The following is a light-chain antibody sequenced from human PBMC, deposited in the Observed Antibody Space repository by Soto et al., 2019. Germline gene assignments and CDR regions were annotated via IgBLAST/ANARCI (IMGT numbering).Light chain of an antibody. J-gene: IGKJ3*01. CDR1: HDISNY. CDR3: KQYNNLRT. Sequence: DIHMTQSPSSLSSSVGDRVTITCQASHDISNYFHWSQQQPGKAPKILIYAASNLATGVPSRCSGSGSGTYFTCTISSLLPEDVAPYYCKQYNNLRTFGHGTKVEFK. CDR2: AAS. V-gene: IGKV1-33*01.